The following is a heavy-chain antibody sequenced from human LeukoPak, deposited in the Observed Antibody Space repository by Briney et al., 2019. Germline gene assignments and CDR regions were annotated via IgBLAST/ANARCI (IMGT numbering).Heavy chain of an antibody. CDR3: ARDPRWLPNLGKYFQQ. V-gene: IGHV3-21*01. CDR1: GFTFSRQS. D-gene: IGHD5-24*01. CDR2: ITSSSSYI. J-gene: IGHJ1*01. Sequence: GGSLRLSHAASGFTFSRQSMKWVRRAPGKGLEWVSSITSSSSYIYYADSVKGRFTISRDNAKNSLYLQMNSLRAEDTAVYYCARDPRWLPNLGKYFQQWGQGTLVTVSS.